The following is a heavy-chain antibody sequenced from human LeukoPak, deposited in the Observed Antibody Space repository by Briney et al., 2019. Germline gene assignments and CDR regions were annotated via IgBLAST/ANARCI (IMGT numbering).Heavy chain of an antibody. Sequence: GGSLRLSCAASGFTFSSYGMSWVRQAPGKGLEWVSAISGSGGSTYYADSVKGRFTISRDNSKNTLYLQMNSLRAEDTAVYHCARDQAYPISSSHYYYYYCMDVWGKGTTVTVSS. CDR3: ARDQAYPISSSHYYYYYCMDV. D-gene: IGHD2-2*01. CDR2: ISGSGGST. J-gene: IGHJ6*03. V-gene: IGHV3-23*01. CDR1: GFTFSSYG.